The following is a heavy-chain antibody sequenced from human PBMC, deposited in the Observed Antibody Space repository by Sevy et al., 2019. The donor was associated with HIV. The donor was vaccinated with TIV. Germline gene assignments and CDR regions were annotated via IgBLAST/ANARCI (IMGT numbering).Heavy chain of an antibody. CDR1: GFTFSDHY. V-gene: IGHV3-72*01. CDR3: ATHAGIAAAGRVFDF. J-gene: IGHJ4*02. D-gene: IGHD6-13*01. Sequence: GGSLRLSCAASGFTFSDHYMEWVRQAPGKGLEWVGRTRNKADSYTTEYAASGKGRFTISRDDSKNSLYLQMNSLKTEDTAVYYCATHAGIAAAGRVFDFWGQRTLVTVSS. CDR2: TRNKADSYTT.